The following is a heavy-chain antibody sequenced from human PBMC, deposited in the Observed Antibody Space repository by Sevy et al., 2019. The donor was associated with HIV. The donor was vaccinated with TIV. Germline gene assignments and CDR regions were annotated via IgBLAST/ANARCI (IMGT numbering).Heavy chain of an antibody. J-gene: IGHJ6*02. CDR3: ARGEDSSSWPYYYYYGMDV. D-gene: IGHD6-13*01. Sequence: GGSLRLSCAASGFTFSSYGMHWVRQAPGKGLEWVAVIWYDGSNKYYAYSVKGRFTISRDNSKNTLYLQMNSLRAEDTAVYYCARGEDSSSWPYYYYYGMDVWGQGTTVTVSS. CDR2: IWYDGSNK. V-gene: IGHV3-33*01. CDR1: GFTFSSYG.